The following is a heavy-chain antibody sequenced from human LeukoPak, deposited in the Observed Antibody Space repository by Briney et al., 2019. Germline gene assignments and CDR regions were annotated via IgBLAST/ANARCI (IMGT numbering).Heavy chain of an antibody. D-gene: IGHD3-22*01. J-gene: IGHJ6*03. Sequence: GGSLRLSCAASGFTFSSYGMHWVRQAPGKGLEWVAFIRYDGSNKYYADSVKGRFTISRDNSKNTLYLQMNSLRAEDTAVYYCAKYGGYYDSSGYWDYYYYMDVWGKGTTVTISS. V-gene: IGHV3-30*02. CDR1: GFTFSSYG. CDR2: IRYDGSNK. CDR3: AKYGGYYDSSGYWDYYYYMDV.